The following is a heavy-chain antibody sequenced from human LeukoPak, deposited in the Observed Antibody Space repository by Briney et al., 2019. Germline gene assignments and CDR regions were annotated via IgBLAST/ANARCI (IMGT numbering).Heavy chain of an antibody. CDR2: ISSSSSYI. Sequence: GGSLRPSCAASGFTFSSYSMNWVRQAPGKGLEWVSSISSSSSYIYYGDSVKVRFTISRDNAKNSLYLQMNSLRAEDTAVYYCARDSGIAVAGSLDYWGQGTLVTVSS. CDR3: ARDSGIAVAGSLDY. J-gene: IGHJ4*02. D-gene: IGHD6-19*01. CDR1: GFTFSSYS. V-gene: IGHV3-21*01.